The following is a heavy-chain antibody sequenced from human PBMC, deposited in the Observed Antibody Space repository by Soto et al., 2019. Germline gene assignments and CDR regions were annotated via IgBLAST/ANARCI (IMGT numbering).Heavy chain of an antibody. V-gene: IGHV4-39*01. CDR1: GGSISSSSYY. J-gene: IGHJ6*02. CDR2: IYYSGST. CDR3: ASQASPYYYYGMDV. Sequence: SETLSLTCTVSGGSISSSSYYWGWIRQPPGKGLEWIGSIYYSGSTFYNPSLKSRVTISVDTSKNQFSLKLSSVTAADTAVFYCASQASPYYYYGMDVWGQGTTVTSP.